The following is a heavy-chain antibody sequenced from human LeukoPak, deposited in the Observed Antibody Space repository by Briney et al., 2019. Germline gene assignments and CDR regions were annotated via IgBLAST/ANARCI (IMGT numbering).Heavy chain of an antibody. CDR2: ISAYNGNT. D-gene: IGHD6-19*01. CDR3: ARDHQYSSGWSWFDP. Sequence: ASVKVSCKASGYTFTSYGISWVRQAPGQGLEWMGWISAYNGNTNYAQKLQGRVTMTTDTSTSTAYMELRSQRSDDTAVYYCARDHQYSSGWSWFDPWGQGTLVTVSS. CDR1: GYTFTSYG. V-gene: IGHV1-18*01. J-gene: IGHJ5*02.